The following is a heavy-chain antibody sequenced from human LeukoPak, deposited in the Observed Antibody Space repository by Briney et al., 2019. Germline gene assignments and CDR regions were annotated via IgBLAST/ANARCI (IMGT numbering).Heavy chain of an antibody. D-gene: IGHD5-18*01. CDR2: IYKTGTT. CDR3: ARGRDTAMT. CDR1: GASISTSTYY. V-gene: IGHV4-39*07. J-gene: IGHJ5*02. Sequence: SETLSLTCIVSGASISTSTYYWAWVRQPPGKGLEWIGSIYKTGTTNYNPSLKSRVTISVDTSKNQFSLKLSSVTAADTAAYYCARGRDTAMTWGQGTLVTVSS.